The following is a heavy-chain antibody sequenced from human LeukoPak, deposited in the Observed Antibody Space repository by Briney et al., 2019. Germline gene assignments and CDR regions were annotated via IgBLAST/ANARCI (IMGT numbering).Heavy chain of an antibody. V-gene: IGHV4-4*07. Sequence: PSETLSLTCTVSGGSISSYYWSWIRQPPGKGLEWMGRIYTSGSSNYNPSLKSRVTMSVDTSKNQFSLKLSSVTAADTAVYYCAREGSSSWYGWFDPWGQGTLVTVSS. D-gene: IGHD6-13*01. CDR3: AREGSSSWYGWFDP. J-gene: IGHJ5*02. CDR2: IYTSGSS. CDR1: GGSISSYY.